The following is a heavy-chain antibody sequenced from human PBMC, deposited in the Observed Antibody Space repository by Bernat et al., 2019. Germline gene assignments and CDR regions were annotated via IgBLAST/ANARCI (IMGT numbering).Heavy chain of an antibody. J-gene: IGHJ4*02. Sequence: EVQLVESGGGLVKPGGSPRLSCAASGFTYSSYSMNWVRQAPGKGLEWVSSISSSSSYIYYADSMKGRFTIARDNAKNSLYLHMNSLRAEDTAVYYCARHPWSSGSLPYFDYWGQGTLVTVSS. CDR3: ARHPWSSGSLPYFDY. CDR1: GFTYSSYS. CDR2: ISSSSSYI. D-gene: IGHD3-22*01. V-gene: IGHV3-21*01.